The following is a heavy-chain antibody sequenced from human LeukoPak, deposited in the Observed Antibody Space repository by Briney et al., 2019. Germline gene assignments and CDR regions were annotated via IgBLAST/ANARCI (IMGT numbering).Heavy chain of an antibody. D-gene: IGHD3-22*01. J-gene: IGHJ5*02. CDR1: GFTFSSYS. Sequence: GGSLRLSCASSGFTFSSYSMNWVRQAPGKGLEWVSSISSSSSYIYYADSVKGRFTISIDYAKNSLYLQMNSLRAEGTAVYYCARPYYYDSSAADSLFDPWGQGTLVTVSS. CDR3: ARPYYYDSSAADSLFDP. V-gene: IGHV3-21*01. CDR2: ISSSSSYI.